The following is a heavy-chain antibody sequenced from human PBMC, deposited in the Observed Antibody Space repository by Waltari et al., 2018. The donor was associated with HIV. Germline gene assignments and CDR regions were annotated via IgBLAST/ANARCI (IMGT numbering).Heavy chain of an antibody. D-gene: IGHD3-3*01. V-gene: IGHV1-46*01. CDR1: GYPFSSRY. CDR2: IDPSNGDT. CDR3: ARDSRADFGSGYYGY. J-gene: IGHJ4*02. Sequence: QVELVQSGPEVKKPGASVKVSCQASGYPFSSRYMHWVRQAPGQGLEWMGIIDPSNGDTTYAQKFQGRVTMSRDTSTNTIYLELSSLRSEDTALYCCARDSRADFGSGYYGYWGQGTLVSVSS.